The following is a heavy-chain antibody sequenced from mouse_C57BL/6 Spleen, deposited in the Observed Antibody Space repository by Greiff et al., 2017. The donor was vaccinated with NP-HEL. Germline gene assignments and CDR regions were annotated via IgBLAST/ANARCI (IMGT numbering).Heavy chain of an antibody. CDR3: ARADYYGSSYGYFDV. D-gene: IGHD1-1*01. J-gene: IGHJ1*03. V-gene: IGHV1-39*01. CDR2: INPNYGTT. CDR1: GYSFTDYN. Sequence: VQLQQSGPELVKPGASVKISCKASGYSFTDYNMNWVKQSNGKSLEWIGVINPNYGTTSYNQQFKGKATLTVAQSSSTAYMQLNSLTSEDSAGYYCARADYYGSSYGYFDVWGTGTTVNVSS.